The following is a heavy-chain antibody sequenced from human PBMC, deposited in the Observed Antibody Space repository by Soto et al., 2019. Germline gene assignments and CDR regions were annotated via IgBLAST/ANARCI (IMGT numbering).Heavy chain of an antibody. Sequence: QLQLQESGPGLVKPSETLSLTCSVSGGSISNPIYYWAWIRQPPGKGLEWIGSIFYSGSAYYNPSLKSRVTMSVDTSQNQFSLKLSSVTAAVTAVYYCAGRTSLTSVEIFSGGLSGYNWVDPWGRGTLVTVSS. CDR2: IFYSGSA. D-gene: IGHD3-3*01. CDR3: AGRTSLTSVEIFSGGLSGYNWVDP. J-gene: IGHJ5*01. V-gene: IGHV4-39*01. CDR1: GGSISNPIYY.